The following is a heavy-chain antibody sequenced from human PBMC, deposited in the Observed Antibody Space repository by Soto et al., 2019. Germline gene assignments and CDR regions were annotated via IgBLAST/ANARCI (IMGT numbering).Heavy chain of an antibody. CDR1: GYIFTSYG. J-gene: IGHJ5*02. D-gene: IGHD6-6*01. V-gene: IGHV1-18*01. CDR3: ARSLGYSSSDWFDP. Sequence: GASVKVSCKASGYIFTSYGITRVRQAPGQGLEWMGWISTYNGNTNYEQKLQGRVTMTTDTSTSTAYMELRSLRSDDTAVYYCARSLGYSSSDWFDPWGQGTLVTVSS. CDR2: ISTYNGNT.